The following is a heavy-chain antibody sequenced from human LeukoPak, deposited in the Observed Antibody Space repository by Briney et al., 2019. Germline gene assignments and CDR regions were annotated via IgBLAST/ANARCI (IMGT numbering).Heavy chain of an antibody. V-gene: IGHV3-30*02. Sequence: GGSLGLSCAASGFTFSSYGMHWIRQAPGKGLEWVAFIRYDGSNKYYADSVKGRFTISRDNSKNTLYLQMNSLRAEDTAVYYCAKIASSNYYDSSGYYTDYWGQGTLVTVSS. CDR2: IRYDGSNK. CDR3: AKIASSNYYDSSGYYTDY. CDR1: GFTFSSYG. J-gene: IGHJ4*02. D-gene: IGHD3-22*01.